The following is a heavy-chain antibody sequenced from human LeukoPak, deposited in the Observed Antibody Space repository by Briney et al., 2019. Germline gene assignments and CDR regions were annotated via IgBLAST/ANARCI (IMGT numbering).Heavy chain of an antibody. J-gene: IGHJ4*02. CDR3: ARDSSGWDFAY. V-gene: IGHV4-30-4*01. CDR1: GGSISSGDYY. Sequence: SETLSLTCTVSGGSISSGDYYWSWIRQPPGKGLEWIGYIYYSGRTYYNPSLKSRVTISVDTSKNQFSLKLSSVTAADTAVYYCARDSSGWDFAYWGQGTLVTVSS. CDR2: IYYSGRT. D-gene: IGHD6-19*01.